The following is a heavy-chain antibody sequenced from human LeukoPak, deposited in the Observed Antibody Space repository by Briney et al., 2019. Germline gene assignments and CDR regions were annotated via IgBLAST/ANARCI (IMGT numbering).Heavy chain of an antibody. Sequence: ASVKVSCKASGYTFSDYSIHWVRQAPGQGLEWMGRINSNSGGTSYAQNFQGRVTMTRDTSITTAYMEVSGLTSDDTAVYYCARGGSGSGYLYYFDSWGQGTLSPSPQ. V-gene: IGHV1-2*06. J-gene: IGHJ4*02. CDR1: GYTFSDYS. CDR2: INSNSGGT. D-gene: IGHD3-10*01. CDR3: ARGGSGSGYLYYFDS.